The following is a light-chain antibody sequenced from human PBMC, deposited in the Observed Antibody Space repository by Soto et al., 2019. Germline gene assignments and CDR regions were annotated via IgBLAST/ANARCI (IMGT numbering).Light chain of an antibody. CDR2: RDN. J-gene: IGLJ2*01. CDR1: SSDIGSNP. CDR3: SAWDDNICAPG. Sequence: QSVLTQPPSASGTPGQRVAISCSGGSSDIGSNPVNWYLHLPGAAPKLLIYRDNQRPSGVPDRFSGSKSGTSASLTISGRQSEDEADYFCSAWDDNICAPGFGGGTKLTVL. V-gene: IGLV1-44*01.